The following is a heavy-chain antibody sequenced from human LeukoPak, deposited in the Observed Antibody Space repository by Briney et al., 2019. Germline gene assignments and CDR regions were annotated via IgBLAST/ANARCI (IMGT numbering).Heavy chain of an antibody. CDR1: GFTFSSYG. CDR2: ISYDGSNK. V-gene: IGHV3-30*18. D-gene: IGHD3-10*01. CDR3: AKDYYYGSGPGWFDP. J-gene: IGHJ5*02. Sequence: GGSLRLSRAASGFTFSSYGMHWVRQAPGKGLEWVAVISYDGSNKYYADSVKGRFTISRDNSKNTLYLQMNSLRAEDTAVYYCAKDYYYGSGPGWFDPWGQGTLVTVSS.